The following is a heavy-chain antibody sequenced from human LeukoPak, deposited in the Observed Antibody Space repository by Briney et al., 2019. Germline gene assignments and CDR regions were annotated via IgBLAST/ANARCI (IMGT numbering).Heavy chain of an antibody. CDR3: AIPPGDFWSGYYPFDY. Sequence: GGSLRLSCAASGFTFSSYGMHWVRQAPGKGLEWVAFIRYDGSNKYYADSVKGRFTISRDNSKNTLYLQMNSLRAEDTAVDYCAIPPGDFWSGYYPFDYSGQGTLVSVSP. CDR2: IRYDGSNK. J-gene: IGHJ4*02. CDR1: GFTFSSYG. V-gene: IGHV3-30*02. D-gene: IGHD3-3*01.